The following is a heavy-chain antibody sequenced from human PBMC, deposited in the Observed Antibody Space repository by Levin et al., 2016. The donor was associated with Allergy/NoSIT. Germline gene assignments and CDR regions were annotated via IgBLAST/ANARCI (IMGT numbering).Heavy chain of an antibody. CDR2: IYYSGST. Sequence: WIRQPPGKGLEWIGSIYYSGSTYYNPSLKRRVTISVDTSKNQFSLKLSSVTAADTAVYYCARLYSSSWFFDYWGQGTLVTVSS. J-gene: IGHJ4*02. D-gene: IGHD6-13*01. CDR3: ARLYSSSWFFDY. V-gene: IGHV4-39*01.